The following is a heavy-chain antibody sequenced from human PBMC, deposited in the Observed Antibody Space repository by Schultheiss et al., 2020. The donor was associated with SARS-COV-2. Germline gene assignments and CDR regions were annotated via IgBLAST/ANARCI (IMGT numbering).Heavy chain of an antibody. Sequence: SQTLSLTCTVSGGSISSGGYYWSWIRQPPGKGLEWIGYIYYSGSTNYNPSLKSRVTISVDTSKNQFSLKLSSVTAADTAVYYCARLHRLQYGARTWYYGMDVWGQGTTVTVSS. CDR3: ARLHRLQYGARTWYYGMDV. CDR1: GGSISSGGYY. CDR2: IYYSGST. J-gene: IGHJ6*02. D-gene: IGHD4-11*01. V-gene: IGHV4-61*08.